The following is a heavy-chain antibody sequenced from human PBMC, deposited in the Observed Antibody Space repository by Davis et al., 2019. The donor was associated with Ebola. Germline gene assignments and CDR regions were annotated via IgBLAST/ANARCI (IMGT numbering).Heavy chain of an antibody. Sequence: GESLKISCAASGFTFSSYGMHWVRQAPGKGLEWVAVISYDGSNKYYADSVKGRFTISRDNAKNTLYLQMNSLRAEDTAVYYCAREASGSALAAFDIWGQGTMVTVSS. CDR1: GFTFSSYG. J-gene: IGHJ3*02. D-gene: IGHD1-26*01. V-gene: IGHV3-30*03. CDR2: ISYDGSNK. CDR3: AREASGSALAAFDI.